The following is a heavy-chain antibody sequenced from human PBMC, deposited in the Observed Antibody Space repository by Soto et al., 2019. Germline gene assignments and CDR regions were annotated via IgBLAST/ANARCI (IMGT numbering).Heavy chain of an antibody. J-gene: IGHJ4*02. D-gene: IGHD6-13*01. CDR1: GFTFSDYY. Sequence: QVQLVESGGGLVKPGGSLRLSCAASGFTFSDYYMSWIRQAPGKGLEWVSYISSSSSYTNYADSVKGRFTISRDNAKNSLYLQMNSLRAEDTAVYYCARTYSSSWYGMVFDYWGQGTLVTVSS. CDR2: ISSSSSYT. CDR3: ARTYSSSWYGMVFDY. V-gene: IGHV3-11*06.